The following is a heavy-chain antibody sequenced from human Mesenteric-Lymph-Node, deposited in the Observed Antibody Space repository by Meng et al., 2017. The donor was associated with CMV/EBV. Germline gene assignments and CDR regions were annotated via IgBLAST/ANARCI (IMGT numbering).Heavy chain of an antibody. CDR1: GVTFRSYA. D-gene: IGHD6-13*01. CDR3: AKQGLAIAAAGTFDY. CDR2: INAGGDIT. J-gene: IGHJ4*02. V-gene: IGHV3-23*01. Sequence: GVTFRSYAMSWVRQAPGKGLGWVSYINAGGDITDSADTVKGRFTISRDNSKNTVYLQMNSLRAEDTAVYYCAKQGLAIAAAGTFDYWGQGTLVTVSS.